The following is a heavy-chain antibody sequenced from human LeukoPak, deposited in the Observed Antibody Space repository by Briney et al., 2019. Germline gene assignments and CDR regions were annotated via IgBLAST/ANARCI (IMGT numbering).Heavy chain of an antibody. J-gene: IGHJ6*03. CDR3: ARGPSMLYYYYYMDV. D-gene: IGHD2-8*01. CDR2: IIPIFGTA. Sequence: SVKVSCKASGGTFSSYAISWVRQAPGQGLEWMGGIIPIFGTANYAQKFQGGVTITTDESTSTAYMELSSLRSEDTAVYYCARGPSMLYYYYYMDVWGKGTTVTVSS. CDR1: GGTFSSYA. V-gene: IGHV1-69*05.